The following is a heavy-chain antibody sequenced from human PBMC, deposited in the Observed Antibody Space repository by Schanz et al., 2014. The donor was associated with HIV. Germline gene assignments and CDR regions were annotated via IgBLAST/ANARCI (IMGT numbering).Heavy chain of an antibody. Sequence: QVQLVQSGAEVKKPGSSVKVSCKASGATFSSNAISWVRQAPGQGLEWMGWISAYNGNTNYAPKFQGRVTMTRDTSTTTVYMELRSLRSDDRAVYYCARDPEGIAAAGSDYWGQGTLVTVSS. D-gene: IGHD6-13*01. CDR3: ARDPEGIAAAGSDY. J-gene: IGHJ4*02. CDR2: ISAYNGNT. V-gene: IGHV1-18*01. CDR1: GATFSSNA.